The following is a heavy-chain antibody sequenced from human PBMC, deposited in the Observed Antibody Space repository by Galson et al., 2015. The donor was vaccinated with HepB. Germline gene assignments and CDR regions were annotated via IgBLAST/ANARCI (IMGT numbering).Heavy chain of an antibody. J-gene: IGHJ6*03. V-gene: IGHV3-9*01. CDR1: GFTFDDYA. CDR3: AKDKNHYYYYMDV. CDR2: ISWNSGSI. Sequence: SLRLSCAASGFTFDDYAMHWVGQAPGKGLEWVSGISWNSGSIGYADSVKGRFTISRDNAKNSLYLQMNSLRAEDTALYYCAKDKNHYYYYMDVWGKGTTVTVSS.